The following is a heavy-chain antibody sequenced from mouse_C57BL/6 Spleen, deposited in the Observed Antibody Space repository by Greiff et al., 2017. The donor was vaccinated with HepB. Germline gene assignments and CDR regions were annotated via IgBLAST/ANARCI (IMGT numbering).Heavy chain of an antibody. CDR2: IYPGDGDT. CDR1: GYAFSSSW. Sequence: QVQLQQSGPELVKPGASVKISCKASGYAFSSSWMNWVKQRPGKGLEWIGRIYPGDGDTNYNGKFKGKATLTADKSSSTAYMQLSSLTSEDSAVYFCARGGYFDVWGTGPTVTVSS. J-gene: IGHJ1*03. D-gene: IGHD1-1*02. V-gene: IGHV1-82*01. CDR3: ARGGYFDV.